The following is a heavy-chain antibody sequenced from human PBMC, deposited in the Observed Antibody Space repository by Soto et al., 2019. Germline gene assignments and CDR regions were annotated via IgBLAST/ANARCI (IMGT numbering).Heavy chain of an antibody. V-gene: IGHV1-8*01. CDR1: GYTFTSYD. CDR3: ARGGDIVVVPAAPGARDFDY. CDR2: MNPNSDNT. J-gene: IGHJ4*02. D-gene: IGHD2-2*01. Sequence: ASVKVSCKASGYTFTSYDINWVRQATGQGLEWMGWMNPNSDNTGYAQKFQGRVTITADESTSTAYMELSSLRSEDTAVYYCARGGDIVVVPAAPGARDFDYWGQGTLVTVSS.